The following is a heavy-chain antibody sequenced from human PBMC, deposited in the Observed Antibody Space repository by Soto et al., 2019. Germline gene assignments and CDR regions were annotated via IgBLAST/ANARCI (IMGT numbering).Heavy chain of an antibody. CDR3: ANIVAKYYFDY. Sequence: TLSLACTFSCGSISSGGYYWSWIRQHPGKGLEWIGYIYYSGSTYYNPSLKSRVTISVDTSKNQFSLKLSSVTAADTAVYYCANIVAKYYFDYWGQGTLVTVSS. V-gene: IGHV4-31*03. D-gene: IGHD5-12*01. CDR1: CGSISSGGYY. J-gene: IGHJ4*02. CDR2: IYYSGST.